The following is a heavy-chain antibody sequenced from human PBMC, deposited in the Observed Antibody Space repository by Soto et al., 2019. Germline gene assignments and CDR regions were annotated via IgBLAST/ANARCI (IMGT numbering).Heavy chain of an antibody. V-gene: IGHV1-3*01. J-gene: IGHJ6*02. D-gene: IGHD2-8*01. CDR1: GYTFTSYA. CDR2: INAGNGNT. Sequence: ASVKVSCKASGYTFTSYAMHWVRQAPGQRLEWMGWINAGNGNTKYSQKFQGRVTITRDTSASTAYMELSSLRSEDTAVYYCARGLIRGGYRTNGVCNYYYYYGMDVWGQGTTVTVSS. CDR3: ARGLIRGGYRTNGVCNYYYYYGMDV.